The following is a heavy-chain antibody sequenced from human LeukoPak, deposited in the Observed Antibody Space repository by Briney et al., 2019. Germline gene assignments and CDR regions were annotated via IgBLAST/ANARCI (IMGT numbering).Heavy chain of an antibody. CDR2: ISYDGGNK. V-gene: IGHV3-30-3*01. Sequence: PGGSLRLSCAASGFTFSSYAMHWVRQAPGKGLEWVAVISYDGGNKYYADSVKGRFTISRDNSKNTLYLQMNSLRAEDTAVYYCARPLRVRGVIIKAFDYWGQGTLATVSS. D-gene: IGHD3-10*01. CDR1: GFTFSSYA. J-gene: IGHJ4*02. CDR3: ARPLRVRGVIIKAFDY.